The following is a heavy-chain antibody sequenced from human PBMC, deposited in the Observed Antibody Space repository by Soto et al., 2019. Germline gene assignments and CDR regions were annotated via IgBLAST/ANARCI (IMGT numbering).Heavy chain of an antibody. CDR3: AHSSRVTMVRGVGYYYGMDV. CDR2: IYWNDDK. CDR1: GFSLSTSGVG. J-gene: IGHJ6*02. D-gene: IGHD3-10*01. Sequence: QITLKESGPTLVKPTQTLTLTCTFSGFSLSTSGVGVGWIRQPPGKALEWLALIYWNDDKRYSPSLKSRLTITTDTSKNQVVLTMTNMDPVDTATYYCAHSSRVTMVRGVGYYYGMDVWGQGTTVTVSS. V-gene: IGHV2-5*01.